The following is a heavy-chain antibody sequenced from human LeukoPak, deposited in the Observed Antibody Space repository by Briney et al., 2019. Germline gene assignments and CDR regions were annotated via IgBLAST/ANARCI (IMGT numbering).Heavy chain of an antibody. CDR1: GYTFSDYY. J-gene: IGHJ4*02. V-gene: IGHV1-2*02. CDR3: ARVTVSGSYWLLDY. Sequence: ASVKVSCKASGYTFSDYYMHWVRQAPGEGLEWMGWINPKSGGTNYAQKFQGRVTMTRDTSISTAYMELSRLRYDDTAVYYCARVTVSGSYWLLDYWGQGTLVTVSS. D-gene: IGHD3-10*01. CDR2: INPKSGGT.